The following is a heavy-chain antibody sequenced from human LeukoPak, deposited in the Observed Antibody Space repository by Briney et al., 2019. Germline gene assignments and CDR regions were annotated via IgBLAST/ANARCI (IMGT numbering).Heavy chain of an antibody. CDR3: ARTLSSGGVIAKFDY. CDR1: GGSISSYY. V-gene: IGHV4-59*08. J-gene: IGHJ4*02. D-gene: IGHD3-16*02. CDR2: IYYSGST. Sequence: SETLSLTCTVSGGSISSYYWSWIRQPPGKGLEWIGYIYYSGSTNYNPSLKSRVTISVDTSKNQFSLKLRSVTAADTAVYYCARTLSSGGVIAKFDYWGQGTLVTVSS.